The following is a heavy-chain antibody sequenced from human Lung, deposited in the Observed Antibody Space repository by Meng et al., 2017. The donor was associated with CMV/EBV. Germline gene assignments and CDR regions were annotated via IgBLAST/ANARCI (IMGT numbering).Heavy chain of an antibody. J-gene: IGHJ5*02. CDR2: INQHGSEN. V-gene: IGHV3-7*01. D-gene: IGHD3-22*01. CDR1: GFAFSSYW. Sequence: ESXKISXAASGFAFSSYWMTWIRQAPGKGLEWVGNINQHGSENQYADSVRGRFTISRDNARNSVYLQMNTLRAEDTAVYYCATTYYYDDTDYPSGQGTLVTVSS. CDR3: ATTYYYDDTDYP.